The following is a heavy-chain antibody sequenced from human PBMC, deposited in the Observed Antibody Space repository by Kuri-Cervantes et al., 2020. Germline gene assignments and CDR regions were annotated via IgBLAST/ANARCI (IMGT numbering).Heavy chain of an antibody. D-gene: IGHD3-3*01. CDR3: ARGSGRASDFGVVIPLDY. CDR2: MNPNTGRT. Sequence: ASVKVSCKASGYTFTGYYMHWVRQAPGQGLEWMGWMNPNTGRTGYARHFQGRVTLTTDTSTNTAYMELRSLRSDDTAVYYCARGSGRASDFGVVIPLDYWGQGTLVTVSS. V-gene: IGHV1-2*02. J-gene: IGHJ4*02. CDR1: GYTFTGYY.